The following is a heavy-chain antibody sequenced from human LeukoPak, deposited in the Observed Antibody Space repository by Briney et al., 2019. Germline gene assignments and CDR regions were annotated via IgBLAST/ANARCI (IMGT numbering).Heavy chain of an antibody. J-gene: IGHJ4*02. V-gene: IGHV1-18*01. D-gene: IGHD1-26*01. Sequence: ASVTVSFKSSGYTFTSFGISWVRQAPGQGLEWMGWISAYNGNTNYAQKLQGRVTMTTDTSTSTAYMELESLRSDDTAVYYCARDQVVGATAGTFDVWGQGTLVTLSS. CDR1: GYTFTSFG. CDR2: ISAYNGNT. CDR3: ARDQVVGATAGTFDV.